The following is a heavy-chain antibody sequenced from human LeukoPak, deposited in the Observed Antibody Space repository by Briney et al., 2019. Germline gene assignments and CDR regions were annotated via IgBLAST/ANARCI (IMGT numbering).Heavy chain of an antibody. J-gene: IGHJ4*02. CDR2: IYYSGST. V-gene: IGHV4-59*01. CDR1: GGSISSYY. Sequence: SETLSLTCTVSGGSISSYYWSWIRQPPGKGLEWIGYIYYSGSTNYNPSLKSRVTISVDTSKNQFSLKLSSVTAADTAVYYCARGTYYYDRPLVYWGQGTLVTVSS. D-gene: IGHD3-22*01. CDR3: ARGTYYYDRPLVY.